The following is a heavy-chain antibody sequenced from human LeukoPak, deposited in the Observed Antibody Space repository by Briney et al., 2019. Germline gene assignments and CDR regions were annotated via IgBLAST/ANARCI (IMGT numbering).Heavy chain of an antibody. J-gene: IGHJ4*02. CDR1: GFTFSSYW. CDR3: ARDPPYYYDSSGLY. CDR2: IKQDGSEK. V-gene: IGHV3-7*01. Sequence: GGSLRLSCAASGFTFSSYWMSWVCQAPGKGLEWVANIKQDGSEKYYVDSVKGRFTISRDNAKNSLYLQMNSLRAEDTAVYYCARDPPYYYDSSGLYWGQGTLVTVSS. D-gene: IGHD3-22*01.